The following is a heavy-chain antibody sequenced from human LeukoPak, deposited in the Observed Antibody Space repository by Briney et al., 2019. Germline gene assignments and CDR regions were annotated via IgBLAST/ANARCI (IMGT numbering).Heavy chain of an antibody. V-gene: IGHV3-21*04. CDR2: ISSSRSYI. Sequence: TGGSLRLSCAASGFTFSSYNMNWVRQAPGKGLEWVSSISSSRSYISYADSVKGRFTISRDNSKNTLYLQMNSLRAEDTAVYYCAKLGPRWLALSYNWFDPWGQGTLVTVSS. J-gene: IGHJ5*02. D-gene: IGHD6-19*01. CDR1: GFTFSSYN. CDR3: AKLGPRWLALSYNWFDP.